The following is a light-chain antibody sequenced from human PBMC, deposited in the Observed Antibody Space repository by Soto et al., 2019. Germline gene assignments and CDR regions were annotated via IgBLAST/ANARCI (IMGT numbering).Light chain of an antibody. Sequence: EIVMTQSPATLSVSPGERATLSCRASQSVSSNLAWYQQKPGQAPRLLIYGSSTRATGIPARFSGSGSGTEFTFTISSLQSEDFAVYYCQQYNNWPPWTFGQGTKVEI. J-gene: IGKJ1*01. CDR3: QQYNNWPPWT. CDR1: QSVSSN. CDR2: GSS. V-gene: IGKV3-15*01.